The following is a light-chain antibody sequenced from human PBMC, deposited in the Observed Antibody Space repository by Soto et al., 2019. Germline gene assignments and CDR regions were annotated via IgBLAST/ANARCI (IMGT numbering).Light chain of an antibody. V-gene: IGKV1-39*01. CDR1: HSINSN. CDR3: QQSYNTPRT. CDR2: AAS. Sequence: DIQMTQSPSSLSASVGDRVIITCRASHSINSNLNWYQQKLGKAPKILIYAASSLESGVPSRFSGSGSGTDFTLTISSLQPEDFATYYCQQSYNTPRTFGQGTKVEIK. J-gene: IGKJ1*01.